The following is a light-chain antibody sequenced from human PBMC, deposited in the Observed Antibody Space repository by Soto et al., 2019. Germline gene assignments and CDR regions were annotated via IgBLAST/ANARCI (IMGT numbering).Light chain of an antibody. CDR2: GAS. CDR1: QSISSNY. V-gene: IGKV3-20*01. J-gene: IGKJ1*01. CDR3: QQYSSWM. Sequence: EIVLTQSPGTLSVSPGERATLSCRASQSISSNYLAWYQQKPGQAPSLLIYGASSRATGIPDRFSGSGSGTDFSLTISRLEPEDSAIYYCQQYSSWMFGQGTKVEIK.